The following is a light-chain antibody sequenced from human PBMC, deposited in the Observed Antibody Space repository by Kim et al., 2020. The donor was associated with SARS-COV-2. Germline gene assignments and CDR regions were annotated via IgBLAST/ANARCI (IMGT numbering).Light chain of an antibody. V-gene: IGKV3-15*01. Sequence: PGERAPLPCRASQSVTSNLARYQQKPGQPPRLLIYGASTRATGIPARFSGSGSGTEFTLTIRSLQSEDFAVYYCQQYNNWPPWTFGQGNKVEIK. CDR3: QQYNNWPPWT. CDR2: GAS. J-gene: IGKJ1*01. CDR1: QSVTSN.